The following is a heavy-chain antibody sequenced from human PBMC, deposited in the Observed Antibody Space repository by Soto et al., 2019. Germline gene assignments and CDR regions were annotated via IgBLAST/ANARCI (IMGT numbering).Heavy chain of an antibody. CDR2: TYHSGST. Sequence: PSETLSLTCAVSGGSISSGGYSWSWIRQPPGKGLEWIGYTYHSGSTYYNPSLKSRVTISVDRSKNQFSLKLSSVTAADTAVYYCARARLWFGELSTFDPWGQGTLVTVSS. D-gene: IGHD3-10*01. V-gene: IGHV4-30-2*01. CDR1: GGSISSGGYS. CDR3: ARARLWFGELSTFDP. J-gene: IGHJ5*02.